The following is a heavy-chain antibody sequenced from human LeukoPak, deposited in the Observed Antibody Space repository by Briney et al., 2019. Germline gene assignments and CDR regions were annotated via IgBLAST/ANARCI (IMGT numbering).Heavy chain of an antibody. J-gene: IGHJ4*02. CDR3: ARDAWSFDY. CDR1: GFTFSSYT. CDR2: TSYDGSNK. V-gene: IGHV3-30*04. Sequence: GGSLRLSCAASGFTFSSYTMHWVRQAPGKGLEWVAVTSYDGSNKYYADSVKGRFTITRDNFKSTLYLQMNSLRVEDTAVYYCARDAWSFDYWGQGTLVTVSS. D-gene: IGHD2-15*01.